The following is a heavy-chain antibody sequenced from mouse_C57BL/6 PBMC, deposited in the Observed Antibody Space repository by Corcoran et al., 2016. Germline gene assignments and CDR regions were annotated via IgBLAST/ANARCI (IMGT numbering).Heavy chain of an antibody. J-gene: IGHJ2*01. CDR3: ARSGFITTVAPGY. Sequence: EVLLQQSGPERVKPGASLKISCKASGYTFTDYYMSWVKQSHGKSLEWIGDINPNNGGTSYNQKFKGKATLTVDKSSSTAYMELRSLTSEDSAVYYCARSGFITTVAPGYWGQGTTLTVSS. V-gene: IGHV1-26*01. CDR1: GYTFTDYY. D-gene: IGHD1-1*01. CDR2: INPNNGGT.